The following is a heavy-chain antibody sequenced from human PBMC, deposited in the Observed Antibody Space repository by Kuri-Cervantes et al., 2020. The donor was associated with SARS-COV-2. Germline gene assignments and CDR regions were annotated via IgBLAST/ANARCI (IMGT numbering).Heavy chain of an antibody. D-gene: IGHD6-6*01. CDR3: ARGTSTYSSSIDY. CDR1: GGSISSGGYY. V-gene: IGHV4-30-2*01. J-gene: IGHJ4*02. CDR2: IYHSGST. Sequence: SETLSLTCTVSGGSISSGGYYWSWIRQPPGKGLEWIGYIYHSGSTYYNPSLKSRVTISVDRSKNQFSLKLSSVTAADTAVYYCARGTSTYSSSIDYWGQGTLVTVSS.